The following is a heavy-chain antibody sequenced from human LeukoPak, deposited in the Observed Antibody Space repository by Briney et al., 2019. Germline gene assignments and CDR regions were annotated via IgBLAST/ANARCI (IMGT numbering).Heavy chain of an antibody. Sequence: SQTLSLTCAISGDSVSSNGAAWNWIRQSPSRGLEWPGRTYYRSKWYNDYAVSVKSRITIDADTSKNQYSLQLKSVTPEDTAVYYCARSKSRSCDFWGQGTLVTVSS. CDR2: TYYRSKWYN. J-gene: IGHJ4*02. CDR3: ARSKSRSCDF. D-gene: IGHD4-11*01. V-gene: IGHV6-1*01. CDR1: GDSVSSNGAA.